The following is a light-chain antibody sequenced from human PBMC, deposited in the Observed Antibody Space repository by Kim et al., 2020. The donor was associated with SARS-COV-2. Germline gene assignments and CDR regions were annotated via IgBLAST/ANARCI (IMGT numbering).Light chain of an antibody. CDR2: VAS. CDR1: QSVSSSY. J-gene: IGKJ2*01. Sequence: EIVLTQSPGTLSLSPGERATLSCRASQSVSSSYLAWYQQKPGQAPRLLIYVASSRATGIPDRFSGSGSGTDFTLTISRLEPEDFAVYYCRQYRSSPYTFGQGTKLEI. V-gene: IGKV3-20*01. CDR3: RQYRSSPYT.